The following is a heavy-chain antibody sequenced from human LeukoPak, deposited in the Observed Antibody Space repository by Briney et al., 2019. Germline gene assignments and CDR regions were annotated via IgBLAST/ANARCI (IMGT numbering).Heavy chain of an antibody. CDR1: GFTFSSYW. CDR2: IKQDGSEK. D-gene: IGHD6-13*01. V-gene: IGHV3-7*01. Sequence: GGSLRLSCAASGFTFSSYWMTWVRQAPGKGLEWVANIKQDGSEKYYMDSVRGRFTISRDNAKNSLYLQMNSLRVEDTAVYYCARDVEMYSSTWSDAFDIWGQGTMVTVSS. CDR3: ARDVEMYSSTWSDAFDI. J-gene: IGHJ3*02.